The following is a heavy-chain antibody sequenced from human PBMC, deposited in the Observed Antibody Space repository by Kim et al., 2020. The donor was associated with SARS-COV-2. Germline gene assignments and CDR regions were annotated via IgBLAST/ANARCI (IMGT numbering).Heavy chain of an antibody. D-gene: IGHD2-15*01. V-gene: IGHV4-61*01. Sequence: SETLSLTCTVSGGSVSSGSYYWSWIRQPPGKGLEWIGYIYYSGSTNYNPSLKSRVTISVDTSKNQFSLKLSSVTAADTAVYYCARANTELLMYYFDYWGQGTLVTVSS. J-gene: IGHJ4*02. CDR1: GGSVSSGSYY. CDR2: IYYSGST. CDR3: ARANTELLMYYFDY.